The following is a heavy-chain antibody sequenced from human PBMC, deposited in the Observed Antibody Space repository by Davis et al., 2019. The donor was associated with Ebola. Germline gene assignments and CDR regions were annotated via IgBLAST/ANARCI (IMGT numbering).Heavy chain of an antibody. CDR2: IYASAYR. Sequence: SETLSLTCSVSGGSISSDYWSWIRQPPGKGLEWIGYIYASAYRNYNPSLKSRVTISVDTSKNQFSLKLSSVTAAVTAVYYCARGTAYGGNSVWFDPWGQGTLVTVSS. CDR3: ARGTAYGGNSVWFDP. CDR1: GGSISSDY. J-gene: IGHJ5*02. D-gene: IGHD4-23*01. V-gene: IGHV4-59*12.